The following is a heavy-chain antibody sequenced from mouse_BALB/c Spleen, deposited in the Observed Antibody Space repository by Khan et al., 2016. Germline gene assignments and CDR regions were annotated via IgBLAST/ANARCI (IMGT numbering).Heavy chain of an antibody. V-gene: IGHV3-2*02. CDR2: IIYSGST. D-gene: IGHD2-3*01. Sequence: EVQLQESGPGLMKPSQSLSLTCTVTGYSITSDYAWNWIRQFPGNKLEWMGYIIYSGSTTYTPSLKRRITITRDTSKNQFFLQLNSVTIEDTATYDCASDEPNYAMDYWGQGTSVTVSS. J-gene: IGHJ4*01. CDR1: GYSITSDYA. CDR3: ASDEPNYAMDY.